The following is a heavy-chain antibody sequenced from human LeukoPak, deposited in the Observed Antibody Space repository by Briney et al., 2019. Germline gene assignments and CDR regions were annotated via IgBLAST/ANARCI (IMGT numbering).Heavy chain of an antibody. CDR1: GYTFTSYA. CDR3: ARDYYDSSGYYYNWFDP. V-gene: IGHV1-69*05. Sequence: GASVKVSCKASGYTFTSYAISWVRQAPGQGLEWMGGIIPIFGTANYAQKFQGRVTITTDESTSTAYMELSSLRSEDTAVYYCARDYYDSSGYYYNWFDPWGQGTLVTVSS. D-gene: IGHD3-22*01. J-gene: IGHJ5*02. CDR2: IIPIFGTA.